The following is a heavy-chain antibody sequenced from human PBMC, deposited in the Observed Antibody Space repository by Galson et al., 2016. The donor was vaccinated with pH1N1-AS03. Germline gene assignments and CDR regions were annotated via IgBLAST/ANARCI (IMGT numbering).Heavy chain of an antibody. J-gene: IGHJ4*02. CDR1: GFTFSSYG. Sequence: SLRLSCAASGFTFSSYGMHWVRQAPGKGLEWVAFLQYDESYRNYADPVKGRFTISKDISRSTLYLHMNSLRVDDTAVYFCVKEEGLGAQRDHWGQGTLVTVSS. D-gene: IGHD3-16*01. CDR2: LQYDESYR. V-gene: IGHV3-30*02. CDR3: VKEEGLGAQRDH.